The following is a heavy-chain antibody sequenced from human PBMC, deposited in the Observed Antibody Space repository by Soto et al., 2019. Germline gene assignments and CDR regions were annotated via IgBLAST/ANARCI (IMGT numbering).Heavy chain of an antibody. CDR1: GGTFSSYT. Sequence: QVQLVQSGAEVKKPGSSVKVSCKASGGTFSSYTISWVRQAPGQGLEWMGRIIPILGIANYAQKFQGRVTITANKSTSTAYMELSSLRSEDTAVYYCARDTGDDYGGNSGYWGQGTLVTVSS. V-gene: IGHV1-69*08. D-gene: IGHD4-17*01. CDR3: ARDTGDDYGGNSGY. CDR2: IIPILGIA. J-gene: IGHJ4*02.